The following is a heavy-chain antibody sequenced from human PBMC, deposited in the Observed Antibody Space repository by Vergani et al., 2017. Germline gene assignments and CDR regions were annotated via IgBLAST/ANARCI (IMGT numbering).Heavy chain of an antibody. Sequence: EVQLVESGGGLVQPGGSLRLSCAASGFTFSSYAMHWVRQAPGKGLEYVSAIRSNGGSTYYANSVKGRFTISRDNSKNTLYLQMGSLRAEDMAVYYCARGLGGQWLAQEYFQHWGQGTLVTVSS. CDR1: GFTFSSYA. D-gene: IGHD6-19*01. CDR2: IRSNGGST. J-gene: IGHJ1*01. V-gene: IGHV3-64*01. CDR3: ARGLGGQWLAQEYFQH.